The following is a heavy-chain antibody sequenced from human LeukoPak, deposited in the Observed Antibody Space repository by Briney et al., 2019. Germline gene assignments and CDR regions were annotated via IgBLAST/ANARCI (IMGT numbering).Heavy chain of an antibody. Sequence: GGSLRLSCAASGFTVSSNYMSWVRQAPGKGLEWVSVIYSGGSTYYADSVKGKFTISRDNSKNTLHLQMNSLRAEDTAVYYCARETVVTRYFDYWGQGTLVTVSS. CDR1: GFTVSSNY. J-gene: IGHJ4*02. CDR2: IYSGGST. CDR3: ARETVVTRYFDY. V-gene: IGHV3-66*01. D-gene: IGHD4-23*01.